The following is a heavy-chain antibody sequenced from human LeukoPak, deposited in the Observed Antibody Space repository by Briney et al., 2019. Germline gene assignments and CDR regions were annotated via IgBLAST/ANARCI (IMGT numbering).Heavy chain of an antibody. V-gene: IGHV4-39*07. Sequence: SETLSLTCTVSGGSISSSSYYWGWIRQPPGKGLEWIGSISYSGNTYYNPSLKSRVTISVDTSKNQFSLKLSSVTAADTAVYYCARDRRIAAAGDAFDIWGQGTMVTVSS. J-gene: IGHJ3*02. CDR1: GGSISSSSYY. CDR2: ISYSGNT. D-gene: IGHD6-13*01. CDR3: ARDRRIAAAGDAFDI.